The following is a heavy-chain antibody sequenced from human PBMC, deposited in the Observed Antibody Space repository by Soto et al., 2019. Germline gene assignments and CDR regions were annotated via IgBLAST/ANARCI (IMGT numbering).Heavy chain of an antibody. J-gene: IGHJ4*02. Sequence: SETLSLTCRVSGGSMSGYYWSWIRQAPGKGLEWIGYVYYTWSTTYNPSLQSRVTISVDTPNKQFSLSLRLATAADTAVYFCAGSIAVPSSHIDHWGQGIRVAVSS. CDR2: VYYTWST. CDR1: GGSMSGYY. V-gene: IGHV4-59*03. CDR3: AGSIAVPSSHIDH. D-gene: IGHD6-6*01.